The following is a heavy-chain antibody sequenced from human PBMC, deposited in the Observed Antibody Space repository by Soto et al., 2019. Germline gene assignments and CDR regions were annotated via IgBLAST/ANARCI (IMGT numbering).Heavy chain of an antibody. CDR1: GFTFSSYA. V-gene: IGHV3-23*01. Sequence: PGGSLRLSCAASGFTFSSYAMSWVRQAPGKGLEWVSAISLSGGSTYYADSVKGRFTISRDNTLYLQMNSLRAEDTAVYYCARNLRATRVIFDFFVFGGQGKMVTVS. D-gene: IGHD4-17*01. CDR2: ISLSGGST. J-gene: IGHJ3*01. CDR3: ARNLRATRVIFDFFVF.